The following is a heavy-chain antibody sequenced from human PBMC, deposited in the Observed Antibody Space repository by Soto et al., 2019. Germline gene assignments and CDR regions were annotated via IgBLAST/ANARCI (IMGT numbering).Heavy chain of an antibody. CDR1: GDSISSSTLY. CDR2: FHYSGST. Sequence: SETLSLTCTVSGDSISSSTLYWGWIRQPPGKGLEWIVNFHYSGSTYYNPSLKSRVTISVDTSKNQFSLKLTFVTAADSAVYYCARHGTGSNXPKFIDYWGQGALVTVSS. CDR3: ARHGTGSNXPKFIDY. V-gene: IGHV4-39*01. D-gene: IGHD3-10*01. J-gene: IGHJ4*02.